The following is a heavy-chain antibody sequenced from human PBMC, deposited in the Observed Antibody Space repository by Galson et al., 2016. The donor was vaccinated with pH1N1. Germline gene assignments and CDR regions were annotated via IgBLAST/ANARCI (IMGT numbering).Heavy chain of an antibody. CDR3: ARDRAFIVVGEGWYYYYGLDV. V-gene: IGHV4-61*08. CDR1: GGSVSTTDNY. J-gene: IGHJ6*02. Sequence: LSLTCTVSGGSVSTTDNYWSWIRQAPGKGLEWIGYISYSGTTSYNPSLKTRVTISVDTSKNQFSLKLSSVTTADTALYYCARDRAFIVVGEGWYYYYGLDVWGQGTTVTVSS. D-gene: IGHD3-22*01. CDR2: ISYSGTT.